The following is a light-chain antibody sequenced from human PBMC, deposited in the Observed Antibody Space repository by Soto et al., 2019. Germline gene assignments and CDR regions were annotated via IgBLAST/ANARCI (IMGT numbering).Light chain of an antibody. J-gene: IGLJ3*02. V-gene: IGLV1-40*01. CDR2: DNT. Sequence: QSVLTQPPSVSGAPGQRVTICCTGSSSNVGAGYDVHWYQQLPGTAPKLVIYDNTNRPSGVPDRFSGSKSGTSASLAITGLRAEDEADYYCLSYDPSLSGTVFGGGTKLTVL. CDR1: SSNVGAGYD. CDR3: LSYDPSLSGTV.